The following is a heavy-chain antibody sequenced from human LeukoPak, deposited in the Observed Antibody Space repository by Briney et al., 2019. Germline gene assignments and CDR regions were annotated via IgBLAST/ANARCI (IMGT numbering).Heavy chain of an antibody. CDR1: GGSISSSSYY. CDR3: ARADYGGLNYYYMDV. J-gene: IGHJ6*03. Sequence: PSETLSLTCTVSGGSISSSSYYWGWIRQPPGKGLEWIGSIYYSGSTYYNPSLKSRVTISVDTSKNQFSLKLSSVTAADTAVYYCARADYGGLNYYYMDVWGKGTTVTVSS. D-gene: IGHD4-23*01. CDR2: IYYSGST. V-gene: IGHV4-39*01.